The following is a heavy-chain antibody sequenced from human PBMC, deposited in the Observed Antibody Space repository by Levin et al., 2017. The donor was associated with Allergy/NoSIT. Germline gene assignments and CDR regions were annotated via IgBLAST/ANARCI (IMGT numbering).Heavy chain of an antibody. D-gene: IGHD3-10*01. J-gene: IGHJ4*02. CDR2: ISGSGGST. V-gene: IGHV3-23*01. Sequence: QPGGSLRLSCAASGFTFSSYAMSWVRQAPGKGLEWVSAISGSGGSTYYADSVKGRFTISRDNSKNTLYLQMNSLRAEDTAVYYCAKDHKLLWFRESGFDYWGQGTLVTVSS. CDR3: AKDHKLLWFRESGFDY. CDR1: GFTFSSYA.